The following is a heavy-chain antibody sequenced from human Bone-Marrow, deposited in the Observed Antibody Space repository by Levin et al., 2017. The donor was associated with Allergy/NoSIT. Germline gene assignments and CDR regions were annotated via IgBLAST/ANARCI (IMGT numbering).Heavy chain of an antibody. J-gene: IGHJ6*02. D-gene: IGHD3-16*01. Sequence: ASVKVSCQASGYTFTDYYLHWVRQAPGQGLEWMGWINPALGTTYYAQKFEARVTMTRDTSISTAYMELSSLISDDTAVYYCAKRGRPHGLDVWGQGTTVTVSS. V-gene: IGHV1-2*02. CDR1: GYTFTDYY. CDR2: INPALGTT. CDR3: AKRGRPHGLDV.